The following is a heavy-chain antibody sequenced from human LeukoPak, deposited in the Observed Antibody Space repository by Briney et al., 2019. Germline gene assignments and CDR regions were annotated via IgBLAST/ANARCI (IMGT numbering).Heavy chain of an antibody. CDR3: ARRRPFRITMVRGVSNWFDP. Sequence: SQTLSLTCAISGDSVSSNSAAWNWIRQSPSRVLEWLGRTYYRSKWYNDYAVSVKSRITINPDTSKNQFSLQLSSVTAADTAVYYCARRRPFRITMVRGVSNWFDPWGQGTLVTVSS. V-gene: IGHV6-1*01. CDR1: GDSVSSNSAA. D-gene: IGHD3-10*01. J-gene: IGHJ5*02. CDR2: TYYRSKWYN.